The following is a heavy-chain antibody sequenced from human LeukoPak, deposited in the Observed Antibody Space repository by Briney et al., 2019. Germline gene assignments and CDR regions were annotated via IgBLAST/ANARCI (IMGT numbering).Heavy chain of an antibody. Sequence: SETLSLTCTVSGGSISSSSYYWGWIRQPPGKGLEWIGEINHSGSTNYNPSLKSRVTISVDTSKNQFSLKLSSVTAADTAVYYCARRGWQWLRLRGVWDYWGQGTLVTVSS. CDR3: ARRGWQWLRLRGVWDY. CDR2: INHSGST. D-gene: IGHD5-12*01. J-gene: IGHJ4*02. V-gene: IGHV4-39*07. CDR1: GGSISSSSYY.